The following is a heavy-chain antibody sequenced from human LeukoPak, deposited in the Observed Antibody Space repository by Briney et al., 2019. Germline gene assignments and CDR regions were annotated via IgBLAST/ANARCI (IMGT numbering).Heavy chain of an antibody. CDR2: IRYDGNNK. Sequence: GGSLRLSCAASGFTFSDYGMHWVRQAPGKGLEWVAFIRYDGNNKYYADSVKGRFTISRDNSKNTLYLQMNSLRAEDTAMYYCAKGRGDCFDYWGQGTLVTVSS. V-gene: IGHV3-30*02. J-gene: IGHJ4*02. CDR3: AKGRGDCFDY. D-gene: IGHD2-21*01. CDR1: GFTFSDYG.